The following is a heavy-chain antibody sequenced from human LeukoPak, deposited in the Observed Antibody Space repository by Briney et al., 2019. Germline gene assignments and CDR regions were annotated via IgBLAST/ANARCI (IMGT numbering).Heavy chain of an antibody. J-gene: IGHJ4*02. CDR3: ASTPGYSGYGGAFDY. CDR2: IIPIFGTA. CDR1: GGTFSSYA. V-gene: IGHV1-69*13. Sequence: SVKVSCKASGGTFSSYAISWVRQAPGQGLGWMGGIIPIFGTANYAQKFQGRVTITADESTSTAYMELSSLRSEDTAVYYCASTPGYSGYGGAFDYWGQGTLVTVSS. D-gene: IGHD5-12*01.